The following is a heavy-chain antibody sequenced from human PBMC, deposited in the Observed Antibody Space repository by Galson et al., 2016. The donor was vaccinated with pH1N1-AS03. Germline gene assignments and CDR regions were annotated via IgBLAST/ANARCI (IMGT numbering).Heavy chain of an antibody. J-gene: IGHJ4*02. D-gene: IGHD1-1*01. CDR3: AKGSGD. V-gene: IGHV3-33*06. CDR2: SWKDGRNE. CDR1: GFSFSNYP. Sequence: SLRLSCAASGFSFSNYPTHWVRQAPGKGLEWVAVSWKDGRNEDYADSVKGRFTISRDNSNNMLFLQMNSLRADDMAVYYCAKGSGDWGPGTLVTVSS.